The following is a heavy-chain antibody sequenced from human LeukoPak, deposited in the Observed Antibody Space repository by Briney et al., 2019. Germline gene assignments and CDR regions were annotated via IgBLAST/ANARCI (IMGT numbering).Heavy chain of an antibody. J-gene: IGHJ4*02. CDR3: VRGVPVTPGIDY. CDR2: IKSKTDGGTT. V-gene: IGHV3-15*05. Sequence: GGSLRLSRAASGFTFSNAWMSWVRQAPGKGLEWVGRIKSKTDGGTTDYAAPVKGRFTISRDDSKNTLYLQMSSLRVEDTAVYYCVRGVPVTPGIDYWGQGTLVTVSS. D-gene: IGHD2-2*01. CDR1: GFTFSNAW.